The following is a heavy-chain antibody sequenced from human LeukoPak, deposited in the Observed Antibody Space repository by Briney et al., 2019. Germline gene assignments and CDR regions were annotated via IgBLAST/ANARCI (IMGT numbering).Heavy chain of an antibody. CDR3: TRRLDD. D-gene: IGHD3-16*01. Sequence: GGSLRLSCAASGFSFNSDWLDWVRQAPGKGLEWVANIKHDESEKNYLDSVKGRFTISRDNAQNSLYLQMNGLRVEDTAVYYCTRRLDDWGQGTLVTVSS. V-gene: IGHV3-7*01. J-gene: IGHJ4*02. CDR2: IKHDESEK. CDR1: GFSFNSDW.